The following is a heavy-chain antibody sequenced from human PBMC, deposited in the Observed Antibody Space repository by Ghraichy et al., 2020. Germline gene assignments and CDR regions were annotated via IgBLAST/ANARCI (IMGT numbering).Heavy chain of an antibody. CDR2: IHTSGST. D-gene: IGHD3-22*01. V-gene: IGHV4-4*07. CDR3: ARVLSGYYGFDT. Sequence: ESLNISCTVSGGSISSYYWSWIRQPAGKGLEWIGRIHTSGSTNYNPSFKSRVTMSVDTSKNQFSLKLSSVTAADTAVYYCARVLSGYYGFDTWGQGTMGTVSS. J-gene: IGHJ3*02. CDR1: GGSISSYY.